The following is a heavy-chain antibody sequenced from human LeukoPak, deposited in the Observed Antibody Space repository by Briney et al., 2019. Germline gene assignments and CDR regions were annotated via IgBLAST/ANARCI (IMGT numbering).Heavy chain of an antibody. CDR2: INPYSGGT. D-gene: IGHD3-22*01. J-gene: IGHJ6*02. CDR1: GYSFTGYY. Sequence: GASVKVSCKASGYSFTGYYIHWVRQAPGQGLEWMGWINPYSGGTNYAQKLQGRVTMTTDTSTSTAYMELRSLRSDDTAVYHCASRRDSMRSARYYYGMDVWGQGTTVTVSS. CDR3: ASRRDSMRSARYYYGMDV. V-gene: IGHV1-18*04.